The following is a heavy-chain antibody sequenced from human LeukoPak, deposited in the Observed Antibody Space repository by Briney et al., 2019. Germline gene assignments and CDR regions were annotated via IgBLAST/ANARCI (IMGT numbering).Heavy chain of an antibody. CDR2: MNPNSGNT. CDR3: ARDEVVAAPNYFGMVV. D-gene: IGHD2-15*01. J-gene: IGHJ6*02. V-gene: IGHV1-8*01. CDR1: GYTFTSYD. Sequence: ASVKVSCKASGYTFTSYDVNWVRQATGQGLEWMGWMNPNSGNTGLAQKFQGRVTLTRDTSLSTAYMELSNLRSDDTAVYYCARDEVVAAPNYFGMVVWGQGTTVSVS.